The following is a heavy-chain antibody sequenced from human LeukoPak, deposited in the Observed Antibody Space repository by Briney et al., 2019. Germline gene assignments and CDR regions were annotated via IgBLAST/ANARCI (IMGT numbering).Heavy chain of an antibody. D-gene: IGHD5/OR15-5a*01. Sequence: AGTLSLSCAASGVTFSNYGMHWIRQPPGQGLEWVGVISYDGSNKYYAGSVKGRFTISRDNSKKTLYLQRNSLRAEDTAVYYCAREVLVSRTFDYWGQGTLVTVSS. CDR2: ISYDGSNK. J-gene: IGHJ4*02. CDR1: GVTFSNYG. V-gene: IGHV3-30*03. CDR3: AREVLVSRTFDY.